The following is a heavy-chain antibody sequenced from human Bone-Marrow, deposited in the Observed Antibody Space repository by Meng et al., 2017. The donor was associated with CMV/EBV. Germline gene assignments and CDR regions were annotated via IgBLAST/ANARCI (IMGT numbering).Heavy chain of an antibody. D-gene: IGHD2-15*01. Sequence: TVSSNSATWHWIMQSPSRGLEWLGMTYFRSKWYNDYAPSVTSRLTLSPDTSKNQFSLPLTSVTPEDTAVYYCAREHCSGGDCLWFGPWGQGTLVTVSS. CDR2: TYFRSKWYN. CDR1: TVSSNSAT. V-gene: IGHV6-1*01. CDR3: AREHCSGGDCLWFGP. J-gene: IGHJ5*02.